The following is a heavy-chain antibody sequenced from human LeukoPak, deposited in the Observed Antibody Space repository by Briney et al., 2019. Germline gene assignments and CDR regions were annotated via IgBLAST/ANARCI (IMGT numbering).Heavy chain of an antibody. Sequence: GGSLRLSCAASGFSFSSYYMSWVRQAPGKGLEWVALINPDGSERYYVDSVKGRFTISRDNARNSLYLQMDSLRAEDTAVYYCARSKSSSSPNFDYWGQGTLVTVSS. J-gene: IGHJ4*02. CDR1: GFSFSSYY. CDR3: ARSKSSSSPNFDY. CDR2: INPDGSER. V-gene: IGHV3-7*01. D-gene: IGHD6-6*01.